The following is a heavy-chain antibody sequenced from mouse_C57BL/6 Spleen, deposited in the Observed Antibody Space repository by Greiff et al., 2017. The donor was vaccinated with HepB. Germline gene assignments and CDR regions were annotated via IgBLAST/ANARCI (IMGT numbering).Heavy chain of an antibody. D-gene: IGHD2-12*01. Sequence: VQVVESGAELVKPGASVKMSCKASGYTFTSYWITWVKQRPGQGLEWIGDIYPGSGSTNYNEKFKSKATLTVDTSSSTAYMQLSSLTSEDSAVYYCARKSYGWFAYWGQGTLVTVSA. CDR2: IYPGSGST. V-gene: IGHV1-55*01. CDR1: GYTFTSYW. CDR3: ARKSYGWFAY. J-gene: IGHJ3*01.